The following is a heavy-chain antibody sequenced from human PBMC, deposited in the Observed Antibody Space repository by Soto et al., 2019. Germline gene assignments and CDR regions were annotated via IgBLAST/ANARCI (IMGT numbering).Heavy chain of an antibody. CDR1: GFTFSSYA. CDR3: AEDLGSRSWCWNDYYYGMDV. CDR2: VSGSGGST. J-gene: IGHJ6*02. V-gene: IGHV3-23*01. Sequence: GGSLRLSCAASGFTFSSYAMSWVRQAPGKGLEWVSAVSGSGGSTYYADSVKGRFTISRDNYKNTPYLQMNSLRAEDTAVYYCAEDLGSRSWCWNDYYYGMDVWGQGTTVTVSS. D-gene: IGHD6-13*01.